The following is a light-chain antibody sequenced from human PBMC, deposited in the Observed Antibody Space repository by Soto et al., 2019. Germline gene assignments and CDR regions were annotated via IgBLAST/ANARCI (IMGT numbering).Light chain of an antibody. CDR2: GAS. J-gene: IGKJ1*01. CDR1: QSVSGN. V-gene: IGKV3-15*01. CDR3: XXYNNWPRT. Sequence: EIVMTQSPATLSVSPGERATLSCRASQSVSGNLAWYQQKPGQAPRLLIYGASTRATGIPARFSGSGSGTEFTLTISSLQSEDFXXYYXXXYNNWPRTFGQGTKVEIK.